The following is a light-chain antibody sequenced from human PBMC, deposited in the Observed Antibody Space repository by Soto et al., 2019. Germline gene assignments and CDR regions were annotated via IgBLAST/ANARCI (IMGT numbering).Light chain of an antibody. V-gene: IGKV3-20*01. CDR1: QSVSSSY. CDR2: GAS. J-gene: IGKJ5*01. Sequence: EIVLTQSPGTLSLSPGERATLSCRASQSVSSSYLAWYQQKPGQAPRLLIHGASTRATGFPARFSAWGSGTDFTLTISRVDPADFAFYYCQQYFTSPITFGQGTRLEIK. CDR3: QQYFTSPIT.